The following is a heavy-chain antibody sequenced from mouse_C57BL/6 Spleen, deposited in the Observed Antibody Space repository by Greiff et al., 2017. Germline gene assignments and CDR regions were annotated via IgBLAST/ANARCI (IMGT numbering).Heavy chain of an antibody. CDR1: GYTFTEYT. V-gene: IGHV1-62-2*01. D-gene: IGHD1-1*01. CDR2: FYPGSGSI. Sequence: VKLMESGAELVKPGASVKLSCKASGYTFTEYTIHWVKQRSGQGLEWIGWFYPGSGSIKYNEKFKDKATLTADKSSSTVYMELSRLTSEDSAVYFCARHEGGYGSSLYWYFDVWGTGTTVTVSS. CDR3: ARHEGGYGSSLYWYFDV. J-gene: IGHJ1*03.